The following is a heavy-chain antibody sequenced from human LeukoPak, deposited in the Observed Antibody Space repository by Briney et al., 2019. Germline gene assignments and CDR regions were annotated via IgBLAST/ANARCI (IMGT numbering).Heavy chain of an antibody. D-gene: IGHD3-3*01. J-gene: IGHJ5*02. CDR3: ARHSTYYDFWSGYYTSGITWFDP. CDR1: GGSISSYY. V-gene: IGHV4-59*08. CDR2: IYYSGST. Sequence: SETLSLTCTVSGGSISSYYWSWIRQPPGKGLEWIGCIYYSGSTNYNPSLKSRVTISVDTSKNQFSLKLSSVTAADTAVYYCARHSTYYDFWSGYYTSGITWFDPWGQGTLVTVSS.